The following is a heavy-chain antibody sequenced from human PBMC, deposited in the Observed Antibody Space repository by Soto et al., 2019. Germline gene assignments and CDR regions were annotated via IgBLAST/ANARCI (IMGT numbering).Heavy chain of an antibody. V-gene: IGHV1-18*01. CDR3: ARADYDFWSGYPTYPDWFDP. CDR1: GYTFTSYG. J-gene: IGHJ5*02. CDR2: ISAYNGNT. Sequence: GASVKVSCKASGYTFTSYGISWVRQAPGQGLEWMGWISAYNGNTNYAQKLQGRVTMTTDTSTSTAYMELRSLRSDDTAVYYCARADYDFWSGYPTYPDWFDPWGQGTLVTVSS. D-gene: IGHD3-3*01.